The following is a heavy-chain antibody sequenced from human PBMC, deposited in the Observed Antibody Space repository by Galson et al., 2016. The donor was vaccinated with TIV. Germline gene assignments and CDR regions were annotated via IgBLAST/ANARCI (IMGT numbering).Heavy chain of an antibody. J-gene: IGHJ3*01. CDR3: AKTYHSLKGNGDWLMAFDV. V-gene: IGHV3-48*03. Sequence: SLRLSCAASGFTFDNYAFNWVRQAPGKGLEGLAYISRGGGSIYYAVDMKGRFTISIDNSQTSLYLHRDSLRAEDTATFYCAKTYHSLKGNGDWLMAFDVWGQGTMVIVAS. D-gene: IGHD2-8*01. CDR1: GFTFDNYA. CDR2: ISRGGGSI.